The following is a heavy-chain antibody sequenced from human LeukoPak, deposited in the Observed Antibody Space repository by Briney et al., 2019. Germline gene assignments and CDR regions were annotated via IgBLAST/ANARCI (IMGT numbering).Heavy chain of an antibody. Sequence: GTSLTLSCEASGFTFSTSAIHWVRQALGKGLEWVAVISNDGNRAYYTDSVKGRFTMSRDNSKNTLNLEMNSLRPEDTAVYYCARDGPIRAKSTVTAGWLDPWGQGILVTVSS. V-gene: IGHV3-30-3*01. J-gene: IGHJ5*02. CDR1: GFTFSTSA. D-gene: IGHD4-17*01. CDR3: ARDGPIRAKSTVTAGWLDP. CDR2: ISNDGNRA.